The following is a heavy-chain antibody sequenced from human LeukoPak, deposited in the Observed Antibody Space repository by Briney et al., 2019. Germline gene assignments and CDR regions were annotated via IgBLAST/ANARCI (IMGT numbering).Heavy chain of an antibody. D-gene: IGHD5-18*01. CDR1: GFTFSSYS. CDR2: LSSSSII. V-gene: IGHV3-48*04. CDR3: ARELGGYSYGYVYYYYYMDV. Sequence: GGSLRLSCAASGFTFSSYSMNWVRQAPGKGLEWVSYLSSSSIIYYADSVKGRFTISRDNAKNSLYLQMNSLRAEDTAVYYCARELGGYSYGYVYYYYYMDVWGKGTTVTVSS. J-gene: IGHJ6*03.